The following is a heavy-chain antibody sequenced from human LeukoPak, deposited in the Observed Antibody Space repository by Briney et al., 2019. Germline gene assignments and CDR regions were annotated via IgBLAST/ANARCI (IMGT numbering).Heavy chain of an antibody. V-gene: IGHV1-18*01. J-gene: IGHJ6*03. CDR3: ARDDVERPYYMDV. Sequence: ASVKVSCKASGYTLTSYGISSVRQAPGQGLEWMGWISAYNGNTNYAQKLQGRVTMTTDTSTSTAYMELRSLRSDDTAVYYCARDDVERPYYMDVWGKGTTVTVSS. CDR1: GYTLTSYG. CDR2: ISAYNGNT. D-gene: IGHD6-25*01.